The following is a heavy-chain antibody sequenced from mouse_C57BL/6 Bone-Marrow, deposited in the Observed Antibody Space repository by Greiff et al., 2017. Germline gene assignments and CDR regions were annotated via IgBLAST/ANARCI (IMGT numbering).Heavy chain of an antibody. J-gene: IGHJ3*01. V-gene: IGHV1-54*01. Sequence: VQLQQSGAELVRPGTSVKVSCKASGYAFTNYLIEWVKQRPGQGLEWIGVINPGSGGTNYNEKFQGKATLTADKSSSTAYLQLSSLTSEDSAVYFCARKVYYDYDVPLFAYWGQGTLVTVSA. CDR2: INPGSGGT. CDR3: ARKVYYDYDVPLFAY. CDR1: GYAFTNYL. D-gene: IGHD2-4*01.